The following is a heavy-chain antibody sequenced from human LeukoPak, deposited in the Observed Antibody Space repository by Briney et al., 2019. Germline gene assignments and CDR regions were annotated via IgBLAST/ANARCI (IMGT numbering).Heavy chain of an antibody. CDR2: IYPGDSDT. J-gene: IGHJ4*02. D-gene: IGHD2-2*01. V-gene: IGHV5-51*01. CDR1: GFSFTTYW. Sequence: GESLKTSCRGSGFSFTTYWIGWVRQMPGKGLEWMGIIYPGDSDTRYSPSFQGQVTMSADKSINTAYLQWSSLKASDTAIYYCARRQGCSSTSCPPDYWGQGTLVTVSS. CDR3: ARRQGCSSTSCPPDY.